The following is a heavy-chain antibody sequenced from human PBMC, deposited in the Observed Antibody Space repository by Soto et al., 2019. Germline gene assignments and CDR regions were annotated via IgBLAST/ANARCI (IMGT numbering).Heavy chain of an antibody. V-gene: IGHV3-74*01. CDR2: IKSDGTT. D-gene: IGHD3-3*01. CDR3: AKDRGEEGLKFLEWFGGMDV. J-gene: IGHJ6*02. CDR1: GFSVSNYW. Sequence: GGSLRLSCAASGFSVSNYWMNWVRQAPGKGLVWVSHIKSDGTTSYADSVEGRFTFSRDDAKNTFYLQMNGLRAEDTAVYYCAKDRGEEGLKFLEWFGGMDVWGHGTTVTVSS.